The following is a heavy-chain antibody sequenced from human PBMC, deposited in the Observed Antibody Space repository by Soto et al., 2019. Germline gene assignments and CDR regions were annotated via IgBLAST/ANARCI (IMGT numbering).Heavy chain of an antibody. CDR2: ISYDGSNK. Sequence: QVQLVESGGGVVQPGRSLRLSCAASGFTFSSYGMHWVRQAPGKGLEWVAVISYDGSNKYYADSVKGRFTISRDNSKNTLYLQMNSLRAEDTAVYYCAKDHRYQGYYYYYMDVWGKGTTVTVSS. CDR3: AKDHRYQGYYYYYMDV. V-gene: IGHV3-30*18. CDR1: GFTFSSYG. J-gene: IGHJ6*03. D-gene: IGHD2-2*01.